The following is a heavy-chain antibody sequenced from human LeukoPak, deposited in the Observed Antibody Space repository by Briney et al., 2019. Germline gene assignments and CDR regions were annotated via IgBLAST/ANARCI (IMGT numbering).Heavy chain of an antibody. D-gene: IGHD4-17*01. CDR1: GGSISSHY. CDR2: IYYSGST. J-gene: IGHJ3*02. V-gene: IGHV4-59*08. CDR3: ARQPTSVTTFAFDI. Sequence: PSETLSLTCTVSGGSISSHYWSWIRQPPGKGLEWIGYIYYSGSTNYNPSLKSRVTISVDTSKNQFSLYLRSVTAADTAVYYCARQPTSVTTFAFDIWGQGTVVTVSS.